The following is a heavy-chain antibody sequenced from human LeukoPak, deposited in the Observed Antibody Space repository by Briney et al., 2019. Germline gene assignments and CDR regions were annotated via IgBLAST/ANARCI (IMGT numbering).Heavy chain of an antibody. J-gene: IGHJ4*02. Sequence: GGSLRLSCAASGFTFSSSGMHWVRQAPGKGLEWVAVIWYDGSNKYYADSVKGRFTISRDNSRNTLYLQMNSLRAEDTAVCYCARDWGSGSYFQFDYWGQGTLVTVSS. D-gene: IGHD3-10*01. CDR1: GFTFSSSG. V-gene: IGHV3-33*01. CDR2: IWYDGSNK. CDR3: ARDWGSGSYFQFDY.